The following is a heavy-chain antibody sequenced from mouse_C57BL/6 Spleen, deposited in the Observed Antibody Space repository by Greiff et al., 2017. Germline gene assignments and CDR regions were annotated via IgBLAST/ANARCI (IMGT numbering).Heavy chain of an antibody. CDR2: ISDGGSYT. V-gene: IGHV5-4*01. CDR1: GFTFSSYA. CDR3: ARDPGNWYFDV. J-gene: IGHJ1*03. Sequence: EVHLVESGGGLVKPGGSLKLSCAASGFTFSSYAMPWVRQTPEKRLEWVATISDGGSYTYYPDNVKGRFTISRDNAKNNLYMQMSHLKSEDTAMYYCARDPGNWYFDVWGTGTTVTVSS.